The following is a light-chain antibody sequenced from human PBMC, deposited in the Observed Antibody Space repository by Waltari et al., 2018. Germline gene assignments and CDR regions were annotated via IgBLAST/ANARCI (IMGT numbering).Light chain of an antibody. CDR1: SSDLGGYNF. J-gene: IGLJ1*01. CDR2: EVN. V-gene: IGLV2-8*01. CDR3: TSYAGSINPYV. Sequence: QSALTQPPSASGSPGQSVTISCTGSSSDLGGYNFVSWYQQHPGKAPKLLIYEVNKRPSGVPDRFSGSKSGNTASLTVSGLQAEDEADYYCTSYAGSINPYVFGTGTEVTVL.